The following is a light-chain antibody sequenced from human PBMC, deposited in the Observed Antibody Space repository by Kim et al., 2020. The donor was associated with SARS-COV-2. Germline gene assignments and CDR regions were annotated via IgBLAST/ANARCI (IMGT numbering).Light chain of an antibody. CDR1: SLRSYY. CDR2: GKN. V-gene: IGLV3-19*01. J-gene: IGLJ2*01. Sequence: ARGKTVRITCQGDSLRSYYASWYQQKPGPAPVLVIYGKNNRPSGIPDRFSGSSSGNTASLTITGAQAEDEADYYCNSRDSSGNHVVFGGGTKLTVL. CDR3: NSRDSSGNHVV.